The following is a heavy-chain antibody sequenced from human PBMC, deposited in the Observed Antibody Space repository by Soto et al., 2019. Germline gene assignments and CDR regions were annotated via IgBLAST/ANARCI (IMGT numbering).Heavy chain of an antibody. V-gene: IGHV3-23*01. CDR1: GFTFNRYG. J-gene: IGHJ4*02. CDR2: ISGTGENT. Sequence: QPGGSLRLSCAASGFTFNRYGMSWVRQAPGKGLEWVSAISGTGENTYYADSVKGRSTISRDSSNNTLYLQMNSLRADDTALYYCVKLRLELLYLDSWGLGALVTVSS. CDR3: VKLRLELLYLDS. D-gene: IGHD1-7*01.